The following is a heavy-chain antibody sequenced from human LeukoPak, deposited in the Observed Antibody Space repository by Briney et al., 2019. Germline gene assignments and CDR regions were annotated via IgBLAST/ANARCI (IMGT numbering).Heavy chain of an antibody. Sequence: TSETLSLTCTVSGGSISSYYWSWIRQPPGKGLEWIGYIYYSGSTNYNPSLKSRVTIPVDTSKNQFSLKLSSVTAADTAVYYCAGGLGYCSGGSCAYFDYWGQGTLVTVSS. CDR3: AGGLGYCSGGSCAYFDY. CDR1: GGSISSYY. V-gene: IGHV4-59*01. J-gene: IGHJ4*02. CDR2: IYYSGST. D-gene: IGHD2-15*01.